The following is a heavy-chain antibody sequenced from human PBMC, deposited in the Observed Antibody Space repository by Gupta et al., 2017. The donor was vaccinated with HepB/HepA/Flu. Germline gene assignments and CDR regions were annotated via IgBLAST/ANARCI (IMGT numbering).Heavy chain of an antibody. V-gene: IGHV3-74*01. CDR2: SNSDATMT. CDR1: GFTFSNSW. D-gene: IGHD3-22*01. CDR3: ARSDYHDTSGFDY. J-gene: IGHJ4*02. Sequence: EVQLVESGGGLVQPGGSLRLSCAASGFTFSNSWLHWVRQVPGKGLVWVSRSNSDATMTDYADSVEGRFTISRDNAKNALYLQINSLRVEDTAVYFCARSDYHDTSGFDYWGQGALVTVSS.